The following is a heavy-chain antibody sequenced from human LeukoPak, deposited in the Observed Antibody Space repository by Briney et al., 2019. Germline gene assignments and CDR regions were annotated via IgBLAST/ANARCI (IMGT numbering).Heavy chain of an antibody. CDR2: ISAYNGNT. Sequence: ASVKVSCKASGYTFTSYGISWVRQAPGQGLEWMGWISAYNGNTNYAQKLQGRVTMTTDTSTSTAYMELRSLRSDDTAVYYCARDRYLGYNYDSSGYPANWFDPWGQGTLVTVSS. CDR3: ARDRYLGYNYDSSGYPANWFDP. V-gene: IGHV1-18*01. J-gene: IGHJ5*02. CDR1: GYTFTSYG. D-gene: IGHD3-22*01.